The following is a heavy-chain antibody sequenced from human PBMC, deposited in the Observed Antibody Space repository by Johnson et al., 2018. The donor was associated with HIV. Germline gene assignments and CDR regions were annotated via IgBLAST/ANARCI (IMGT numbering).Heavy chain of an antibody. Sequence: QVQLVESGGGVVQPGRSRRLSCAASGFTFSSYGMHWVRQAPGKGLEWVAVIWYDGSDKYYADSVKGRFTISRDNSKNTLYLQMNSLRAEDTAVYYCAKEVEWLRLGSAFDIWGQGTMVTVSS. J-gene: IGHJ3*02. V-gene: IGHV3-30*18. CDR2: IWYDGSDK. CDR1: GFTFSSYG. CDR3: AKEVEWLRLGSAFDI. D-gene: IGHD5-12*01.